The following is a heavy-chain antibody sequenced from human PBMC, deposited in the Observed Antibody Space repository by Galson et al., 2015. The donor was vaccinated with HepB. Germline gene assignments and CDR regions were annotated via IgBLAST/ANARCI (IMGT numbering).Heavy chain of an antibody. Sequence: SLSLSCAASGFTFSSYAMHWVRQAPGKGLEYVSAISSNGGSTYYADSVKGRFTISRDNSKNTLYLQMSSLRAEDTAVYYCVKDSRLVVVVAANTPLKKKNYYYYGMDVWGQGTTVTVSS. CDR3: VKDSRLVVVVAANTPLKKKNYYYYGMDV. CDR1: GFTFSSYA. CDR2: ISSNGGST. J-gene: IGHJ6*02. V-gene: IGHV3-64D*06. D-gene: IGHD2-15*01.